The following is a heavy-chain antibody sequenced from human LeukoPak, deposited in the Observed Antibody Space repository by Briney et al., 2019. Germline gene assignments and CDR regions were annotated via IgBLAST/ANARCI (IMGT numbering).Heavy chain of an antibody. Sequence: SETLSLTCTVSGGSISSGDYYWSWIRQPPGKGLEWIGYIYYSGSTYYNPSLKSRVTISVDTSKNQFSLKLSSVTAADTAVYYCARDSYDFWSGYRLDYWGQGTLVTVSS. V-gene: IGHV4-30-4*01. J-gene: IGHJ4*02. CDR3: ARDSYDFWSGYRLDY. CDR2: IYYSGST. CDR1: GGSISSGDYY. D-gene: IGHD3-3*01.